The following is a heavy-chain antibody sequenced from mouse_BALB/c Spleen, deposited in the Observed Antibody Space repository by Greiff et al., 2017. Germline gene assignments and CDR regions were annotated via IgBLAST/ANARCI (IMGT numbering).Heavy chain of an antibody. V-gene: IGHV3-8*02. CDR1: GDSITSGY. D-gene: IGHD3-3*01. Sequence: EVKVVESGPSLVKPSQTLSLTCSVTGDSITSGYWNWIRKFPGNKLEYMGYISYSGSTYYNPSLKSRISITRDTSKNQYYLQLNSVTTEDTATYYCARGGDAGFAYWGQGTLVTVSA. J-gene: IGHJ3*01. CDR2: ISYSGST. CDR3: ARGGDAGFAY.